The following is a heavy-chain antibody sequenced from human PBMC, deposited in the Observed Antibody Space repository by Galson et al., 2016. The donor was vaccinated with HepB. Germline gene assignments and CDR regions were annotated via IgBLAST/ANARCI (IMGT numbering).Heavy chain of an antibody. V-gene: IGHV5-51*01. Sequence: QSGAEVKKPGESLKISCKGSGYRFTSYYIAWVRQVPGKGLEYMGIIWPGDSETSYSPSFQGQVTISADKSISTAYLQWSSLKASDTAIYYCAKQGPIHFDSWGQGALVTVSS. CDR3: AKQGPIHFDS. J-gene: IGHJ4*02. CDR2: IWPGDSET. CDR1: GYRFTSYY.